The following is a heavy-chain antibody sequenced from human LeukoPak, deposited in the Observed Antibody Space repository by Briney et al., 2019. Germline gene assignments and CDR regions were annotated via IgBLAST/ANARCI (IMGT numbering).Heavy chain of an antibody. CDR2: IYTSGST. D-gene: IGHD3-10*01. V-gene: IGHV4-61*02. CDR3: ARAPYYYGSGGAYYYYMDV. CDR1: GDSISSGSYY. J-gene: IGHJ6*03. Sequence: SETLSLTCTVSGDSISSGSYYWSWIRQPAGKGLEWIGRIYTSGSTNYNPSLKSRVTISVDTSKNQFSLKLSSVTAADTAVYYCARAPYYYGSGGAYYYYMDVWGKGTTVTISS.